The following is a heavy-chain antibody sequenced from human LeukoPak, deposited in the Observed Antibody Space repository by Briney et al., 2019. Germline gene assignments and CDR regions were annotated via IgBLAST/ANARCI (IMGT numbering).Heavy chain of an antibody. J-gene: IGHJ4*02. CDR3: ARARGPYSSSWYSFDY. Sequence: KPGGSLRLSCAASGFTFSSYSMNWVRQAPGKGLEWVSSISSSSSYIYYADSVKGRFTISRDNAKNSLYLQMNSLRAEDTAVYYCARARGPYSSSWYSFDYWGQGTLVTVSS. D-gene: IGHD6-13*01. CDR2: ISSSSSYI. CDR1: GFTFSSYS. V-gene: IGHV3-21*01.